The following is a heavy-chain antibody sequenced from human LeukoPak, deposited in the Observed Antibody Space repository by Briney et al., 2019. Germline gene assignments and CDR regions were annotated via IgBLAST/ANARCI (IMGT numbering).Heavy chain of an antibody. V-gene: IGHV4-59*01. CDR3: ASLGVTMDLDASDI. CDR1: GGSISGYY. J-gene: IGHJ3*02. D-gene: IGHD3-10*01. Sequence: SETLSLTCTVSGGSISGYYWSWIRQPPGKGLEWIGYIYYSGSTNYNPSLKSRVTISVDTSKNQFSLKLSSVTAADTAVYYCASLGVTMDLDASDIWGQGTMVTVSS. CDR2: IYYSGST.